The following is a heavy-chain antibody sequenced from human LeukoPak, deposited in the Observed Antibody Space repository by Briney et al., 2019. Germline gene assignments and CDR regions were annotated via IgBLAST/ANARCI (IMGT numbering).Heavy chain of an antibody. D-gene: IGHD6-19*01. V-gene: IGHV4-39*01. CDR3: ARVSYTTGGRAEYFQH. J-gene: IGHJ1*01. CDR2: IYYSGST. Sequence: WIRQPPGKGLEWIGSIYYSGSTYYNPSLKSRVTISVDTSKNQFSLKLSSVTAADTAVYYCARVSYTTGGRAEYFQHWGQGTLVTVSS.